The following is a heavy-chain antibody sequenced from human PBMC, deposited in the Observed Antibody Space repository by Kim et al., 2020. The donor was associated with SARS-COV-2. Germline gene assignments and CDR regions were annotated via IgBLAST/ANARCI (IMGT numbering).Heavy chain of an antibody. D-gene: IGHD3-3*01. Sequence: GESLKISCKGSGYSFTSYWIGWVRQMPGKGLEWMGIIYPGDSDTRYSPSFQGQVTISADKSISTAYLQWSSLKASDTAMYYCARSLRFLHRYHYWYFDLWGRGTLVTVSS. CDR1: GYSFTSYW. V-gene: IGHV5-51*01. J-gene: IGHJ2*01. CDR3: ARSLRFLHRYHYWYFDL. CDR2: IYPGDSDT.